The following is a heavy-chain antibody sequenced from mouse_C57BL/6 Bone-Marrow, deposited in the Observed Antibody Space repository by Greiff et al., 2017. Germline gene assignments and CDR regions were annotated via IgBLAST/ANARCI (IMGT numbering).Heavy chain of an antibody. Sequence: VQLQQSGAELVRPGTSVKMSCKASGYTFTNYWIGWAKQRPGHGLEWIGDIYPGGGYTNYNEKFKGKATLTADKSSSTAYMQFSSLTSEDSAIYYCARYCLLRLPYFDYGGQGTTLTVSS. J-gene: IGHJ2*01. V-gene: IGHV1-63*01. CDR2: IYPGGGYT. CDR1: GYTFTNYW. D-gene: IGHD2-9*01. CDR3: ARYCLLRLPYFDY.